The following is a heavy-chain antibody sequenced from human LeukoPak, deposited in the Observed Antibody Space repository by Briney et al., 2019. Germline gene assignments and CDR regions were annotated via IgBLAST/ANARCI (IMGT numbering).Heavy chain of an antibody. CDR2: IYHSGST. V-gene: IGHV4-4*02. CDR3: ASGARDYFDSSGSRSWFDP. CDR1: GGSISSSNW. Sequence: PSGTLSLTCAVSGGSISSSNWWSWVRQPPGKGLEWIGEIYHSGSTYYNPSLKSRVTILVDRSKNQFSLKLSSVTAADTAVYYCASGARDYFDSSGSRSWFDPWGQGTLLTVSS. D-gene: IGHD3-22*01. J-gene: IGHJ5*02.